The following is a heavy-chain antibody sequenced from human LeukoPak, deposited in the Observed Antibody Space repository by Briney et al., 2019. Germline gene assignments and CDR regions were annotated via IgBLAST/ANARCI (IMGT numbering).Heavy chain of an antibody. CDR3: AKDRPLYRHLDY. CDR2: IRYDGSNK. Sequence: GGSLRLSCAASGFTFSSYGMHWVRQAPGKGLEWVAFIRYDGSNKDYADSVKGRFTISRDNSKNTLYLQMNSLRAEDTAVYYCAKDRPLYRHLDYWGQGTLVTVSS. V-gene: IGHV3-30*02. CDR1: GFTFSSYG. D-gene: IGHD5/OR15-5a*01. J-gene: IGHJ4*02.